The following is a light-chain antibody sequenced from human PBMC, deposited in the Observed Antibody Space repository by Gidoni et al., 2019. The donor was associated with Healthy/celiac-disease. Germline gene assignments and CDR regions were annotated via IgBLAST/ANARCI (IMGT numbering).Light chain of an antibody. CDR2: KAS. CDR3: QQYNSYSRT. V-gene: IGKV1-5*03. Sequence: DIQMTQSPSTLSASVGDRVTITCRASQSISSWLAWYHQKPGKAPKLLIYKASSLESGVPSRCSGSGSGTECTLTISSLQPDEFATYYCQQYNSYSRTFGQGTKVEIK. J-gene: IGKJ1*01. CDR1: QSISSW.